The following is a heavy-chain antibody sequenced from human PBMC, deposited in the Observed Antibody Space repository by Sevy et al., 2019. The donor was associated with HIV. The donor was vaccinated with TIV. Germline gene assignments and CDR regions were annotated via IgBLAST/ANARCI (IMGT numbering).Heavy chain of an antibody. CDR1: GFDFSNYV. J-gene: IGHJ4*02. Sequence: WGSLRLSCAASGFDFSNYVMHWVRQTPGKGLEWGAVTLHDESDKFYADSVKGRFTFFRDNSKNTLFLQMNSLTVEDTAVYYCARDPDGSGHKFDYWGQGTLVTVSS. V-gene: IGHV3-30*19. D-gene: IGHD2-15*01. CDR2: TLHDESDK. CDR3: ARDPDGSGHKFDY.